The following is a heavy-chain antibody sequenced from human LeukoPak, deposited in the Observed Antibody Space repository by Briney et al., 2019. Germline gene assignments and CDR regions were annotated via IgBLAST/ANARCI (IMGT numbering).Heavy chain of an antibody. D-gene: IGHD3-10*01. CDR1: GGSISSYF. V-gene: IGHV4-59*08. Sequence: SETLSLTCTVSGGSISSYFWSWIRQPPGKALERIGYIYHSGSTKYNPSLQSRVTISVDTTKNQFSLQLTSMTAADTAVYYCARLGYRLGIYYIDDYWGQGTLVTVSS. CDR3: ARLGYRLGIYYIDDY. CDR2: IYHSGST. J-gene: IGHJ4*02.